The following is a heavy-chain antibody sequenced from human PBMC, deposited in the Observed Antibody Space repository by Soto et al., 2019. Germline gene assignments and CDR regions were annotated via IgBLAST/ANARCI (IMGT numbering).Heavy chain of an antibody. Sequence: PGGSLRLSCAASGFTFSSYAMHWVRQAPGKGLEWVAVISYDGSNKYYADSVKGRFTISRDNSKNTLYLQMNGLRAEDTAVYYCAGTAMLNFDYWGQGTLVTVSS. V-gene: IGHV3-30-3*01. CDR2: ISYDGSNK. D-gene: IGHD5-18*01. CDR3: AGTAMLNFDY. CDR1: GFTFSSYA. J-gene: IGHJ4*02.